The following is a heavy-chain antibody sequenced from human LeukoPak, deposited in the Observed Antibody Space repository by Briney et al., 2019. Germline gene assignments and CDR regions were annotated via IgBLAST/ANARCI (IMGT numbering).Heavy chain of an antibody. J-gene: IGHJ5*02. CDR3: ARHPQYSSARFDR. CDR2: IYDSGSF. D-gene: IGHD6-25*01. Sequence: SETLSLTCTVSGGSINSYYWNWIRQPPGKGLEWIGYIYDSGSFNYNPSLKGRVTISIDRSRNQFSLKLSSVTAADTAVYYCARHPQYSSARFDRWGQGALVTVSS. CDR1: GGSINSYY. V-gene: IGHV4-59*08.